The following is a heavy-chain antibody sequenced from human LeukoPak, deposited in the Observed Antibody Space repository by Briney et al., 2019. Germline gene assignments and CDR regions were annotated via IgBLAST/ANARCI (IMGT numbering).Heavy chain of an antibody. CDR1: GFNFNTYG. CDR2: IRYDGSNE. Sequence: GGSLRLSCATSGFNFNTYGMHWVRQAPGKGLESVAFIRYDGSNEYYAGSVKGRFTISRDNSMNALLLQMNNVGAEDTAVYYCAKDLGYCSGGSCGGAVGYWGQGTLVTVSS. J-gene: IGHJ4*02. D-gene: IGHD2-15*01. V-gene: IGHV3-30*02. CDR3: AKDLGYCSGGSCGGAVGY.